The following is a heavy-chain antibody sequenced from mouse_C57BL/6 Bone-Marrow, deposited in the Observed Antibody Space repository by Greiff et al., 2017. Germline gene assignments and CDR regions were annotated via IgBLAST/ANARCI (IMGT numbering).Heavy chain of an antibody. D-gene: IGHD4-1*01. CDR3: AGSLLGGFAY. V-gene: IGHV1-82*01. J-gene: IGHJ3*01. CDR2: IYPGDGDT. Sequence: QVQLQQSGPELVKPGASVKISCKASGYAFSSSWMNWVKQRPGKGLEWIGRIYPGDGDTNYNGKFKGKATLTADKSSSTAYMQLSSLTSEDSAVYFCAGSLLGGFAYWGQGSLVTVSA. CDR1: GYAFSSSW.